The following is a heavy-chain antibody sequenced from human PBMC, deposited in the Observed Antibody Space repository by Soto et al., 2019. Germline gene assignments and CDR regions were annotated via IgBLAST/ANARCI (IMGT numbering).Heavy chain of an antibody. J-gene: IGHJ4*02. V-gene: IGHV4-59*01. D-gene: IGHD6-6*01. CDR3: AREDSSSSEPIFDY. CDR2: IYYSGST. CDR1: GGSISSYY. Sequence: SETLSLTCTVSGGSISSYYWSWIRQPPGKGLEWIGYIYYSGSTNYNPSLKSRVTISVDTSKNQFSLKLSSVTAADTAVYYCAREDSSSSEPIFDYWGQGTLVTVS.